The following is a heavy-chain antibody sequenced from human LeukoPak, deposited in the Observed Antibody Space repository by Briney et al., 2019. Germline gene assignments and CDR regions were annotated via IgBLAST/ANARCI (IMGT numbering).Heavy chain of an antibody. J-gene: IGHJ4*02. V-gene: IGHV7-4-1*02. CDR1: GYTFTSYA. CDR2: INTNTGNP. D-gene: IGHD6-6*01. Sequence: ASVKVSCKASGYTFTSYAMNWARQAPGQGLEWMGWINTNTGNPTYAQGFTGRFVFSLDTSVSTAYLQISSLKAEDTAVYYCARDPKIGEAARLGYWGQGTLVTVSS. CDR3: ARDPKIGEAARLGY.